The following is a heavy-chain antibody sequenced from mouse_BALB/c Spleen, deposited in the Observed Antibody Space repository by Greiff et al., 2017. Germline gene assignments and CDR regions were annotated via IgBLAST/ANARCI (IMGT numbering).Heavy chain of an antibody. CDR2: IDPNSGGT. J-gene: IGHJ2*01. CDR1: GYTFTSYW. CDR3: TRSIYYGYDDY. D-gene: IGHD2-2*01. Sequence: QVQLQQPGAELVKPGASVKLSCKASGYTFTSYWMHWVKQRPGRGLEWSGRIDPNSGGTKYNEKFKSKATLTVDKPSSTAYMQLSSLTSEDSAVYYCTRSIYYGYDDYWGQGTTLTVSS. V-gene: IGHV1-62-3*01.